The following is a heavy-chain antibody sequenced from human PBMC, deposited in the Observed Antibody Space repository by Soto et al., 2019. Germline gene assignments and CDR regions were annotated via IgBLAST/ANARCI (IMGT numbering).Heavy chain of an antibody. V-gene: IGHV3-21*01. CDR2: NRSSTSYI. CDR1: GFSFGDYR. CDR3: ARMSIVGRRDYYYGMDV. D-gene: IGHD6-6*01. Sequence: GSLRLCFAASGFSFGDYRLNCVRQAAGEGLEWASSNRSSTSYIYYADSVKGRFTISRDNAKNSLYLQMNSLRAEDTAVYFCARMSIVGRRDYYYGMDVWGQGTTVTVSS. J-gene: IGHJ6*02.